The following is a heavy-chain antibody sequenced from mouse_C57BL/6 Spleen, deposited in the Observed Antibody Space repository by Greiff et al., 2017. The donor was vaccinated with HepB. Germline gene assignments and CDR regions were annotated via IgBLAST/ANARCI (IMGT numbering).Heavy chain of an antibody. J-gene: IGHJ1*03. CDR2: IWWDEDK. D-gene: IGHD1-1*01. V-gene: IGHV8-8*01. CDR1: GFSRGPFVWG. Sequence: VKLMESGPGILQPPQPPSLTGSSPGFSRGPFVWGVGGIRKPSGKGLEWLAHIWWDEDKYYNPALKSRLTISKDTSKNQVFLKIANVDTADTATYYCARNYYGSSWYFDVWGTGTTVTVSS. CDR3: ARNYYGSSWYFDV.